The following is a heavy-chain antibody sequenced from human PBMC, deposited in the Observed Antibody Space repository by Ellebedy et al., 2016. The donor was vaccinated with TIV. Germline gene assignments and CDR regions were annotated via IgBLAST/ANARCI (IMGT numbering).Heavy chain of an antibody. CDR2: INPNSGGT. Sequence: ASVKVSCKASGYTFTGYYMHWVRQAPGQGLEWMGWINPNSGGTNYAQKLQDRVTMTTDTSTSTAYMELRSLRSDDTAVYYCARGGVYCGGDCTGMDVWGQGTTVTVSS. CDR3: ARGGVYCGGDCTGMDV. D-gene: IGHD2-21*02. V-gene: IGHV1-2*02. J-gene: IGHJ6*02. CDR1: GYTFTGYY.